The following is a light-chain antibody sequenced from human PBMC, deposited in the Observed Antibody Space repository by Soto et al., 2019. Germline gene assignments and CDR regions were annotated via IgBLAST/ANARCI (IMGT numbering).Light chain of an antibody. J-gene: IGKJ1*01. CDR3: QQYNSYSGT. Sequence: DIQMTQSPSTLSASVGVRVTITCRASQSISSWLAWYQQKPGKAPKLPIYDASSLESGVPSRFSGSGSGTEFTLTISSLQPDDFATYYCQQYNSYSGTFGQGTKVEIK. V-gene: IGKV1-5*01. CDR1: QSISSW. CDR2: DAS.